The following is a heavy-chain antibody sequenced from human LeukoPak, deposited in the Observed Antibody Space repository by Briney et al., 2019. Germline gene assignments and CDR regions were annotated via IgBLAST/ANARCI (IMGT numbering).Heavy chain of an antibody. D-gene: IGHD4-17*01. V-gene: IGHV3-30*18. Sequence: PGGSLRLSCAASGFTFSSYAMSWVRQAPGKGLEWVAVISYDGSNKYYADSVKGRLTISRDNSKNTLYLQMNSLRAEDTAVYYCAKAHDYGDLVLYYYYGMDVWGQGTTVTVSS. CDR1: GFTFSSYA. CDR3: AKAHDYGDLVLYYYYGMDV. CDR2: ISYDGSNK. J-gene: IGHJ6*02.